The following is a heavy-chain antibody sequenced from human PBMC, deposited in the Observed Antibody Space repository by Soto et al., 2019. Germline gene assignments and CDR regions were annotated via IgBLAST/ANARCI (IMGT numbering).Heavy chain of an antibody. Sequence: EVQLLDSGGGLVQPGGSLRLSCAASGFTFNNYAMNWVRQAPGKGLEWVATISGTGGSTYYADSVKGRFTISRDNSKNTLYLQMNSLRVEDTDVYYCAKDGLGGNFDYWGQGTQVTVSS. V-gene: IGHV3-23*01. J-gene: IGHJ4*02. CDR3: AKDGLGGNFDY. CDR1: GFTFNNYA. CDR2: ISGTGGST.